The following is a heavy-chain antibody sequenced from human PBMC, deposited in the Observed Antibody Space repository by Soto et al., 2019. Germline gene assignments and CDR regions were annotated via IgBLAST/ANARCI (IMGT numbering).Heavy chain of an antibody. CDR1: GYTFSSYY. Sequence: ASVKVSCKASGYTFSSYYMNWVRQAPGQGLEWMGWISAYNGNTNYAQKFQGRVTMTTDTFTRTAYMEVRSLRSDDTAVYYCARDGTCSSTSCPTYFSFGMDVWGQGTTVTVSS. CDR2: ISAYNGNT. CDR3: ARDGTCSSTSCPTYFSFGMDV. D-gene: IGHD2-2*01. J-gene: IGHJ6*02. V-gene: IGHV1-18*04.